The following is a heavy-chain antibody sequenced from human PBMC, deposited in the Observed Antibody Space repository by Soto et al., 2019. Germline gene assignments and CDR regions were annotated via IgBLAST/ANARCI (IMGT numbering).Heavy chain of an antibody. CDR1: GFKFSDYW. Sequence: DVPLVESGGGWVQPGRSLRLSCAASGFKFSDYWMSWVRQAPGKGLEWVGNIKHDTSEAHYADSVKGRFTITRDNIKNFLFLQMRDLRADDTASYYCARDGLLFSGPYRPSRFDYWGLGALVTDSS. V-gene: IGHV3-7*03. D-gene: IGHD3-16*02. J-gene: IGHJ4*02. CDR2: IKHDTSEA. CDR3: ARDGLLFSGPYRPSRFDY.